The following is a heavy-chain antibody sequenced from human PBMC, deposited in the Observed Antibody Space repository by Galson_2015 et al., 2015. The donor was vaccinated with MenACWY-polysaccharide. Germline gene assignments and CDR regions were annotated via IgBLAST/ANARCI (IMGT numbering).Heavy chain of an antibody. CDR1: GFTFSGYE. CDR3: VREGSGSYEYDFDF. CDR2: ISESGDRI. J-gene: IGHJ3*01. D-gene: IGHD1-26*01. Sequence: SLRLSCAASGFTFSGYEMHWVRQAPGKGLEWVSYISESGDRIFYADSVKGRFTMSRDNAENSLFLQIYSLRAEDTAVYYCVREGSGSYEYDFDF. V-gene: IGHV3-48*03.